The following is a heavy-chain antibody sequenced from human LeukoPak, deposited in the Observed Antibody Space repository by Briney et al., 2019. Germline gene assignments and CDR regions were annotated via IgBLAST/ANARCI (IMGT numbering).Heavy chain of an antibody. Sequence: PSETLSLTCTVSGGSISSYYWTWIRQPPGKGLEWIGSLYYSGSTNYNPSLKSRVTISVDTSKNQFSLKLSSVTAADTAVYYCAHNYYGSGTWGQGTLVTVSS. V-gene: IGHV4-59*08. J-gene: IGHJ4*02. D-gene: IGHD3-10*01. CDR1: GGSISSYY. CDR3: AHNYYGSGT. CDR2: LYYSGST.